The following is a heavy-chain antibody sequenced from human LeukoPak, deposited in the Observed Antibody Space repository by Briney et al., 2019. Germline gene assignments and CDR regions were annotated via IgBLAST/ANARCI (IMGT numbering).Heavy chain of an antibody. J-gene: IGHJ4*02. CDR2: INTYNGNT. D-gene: IGHD2-2*01. V-gene: IGHV1-18*01. Sequence: GASVKVSCKASGYTFTNYGITWMRQAPGQGLEWMGWINTYNGNTNYAQKLQGRVTITTDTSTSTAYMELRSLRSDDTAVFYCARAPGWSSTSWSLSDYWGQGTLVTVSS. CDR3: ARAPGWSSTSWSLSDY. CDR1: GYTFTNYG.